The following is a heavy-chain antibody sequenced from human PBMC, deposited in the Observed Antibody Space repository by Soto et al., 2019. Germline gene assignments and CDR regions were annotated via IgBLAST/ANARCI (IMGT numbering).Heavy chain of an antibody. Sequence: QVQLQQWGAGLLKPSETLSLTCAVYGGSFSGYYWSWIRQPPGKGLEWIGEIIQTGSTNSNPSLKSRVTISVDTSKTQFALKLRSVTAADTAVYYCARRVDYDVLTGWYCDYWGQGTLVTVSS. CDR2: IIQTGST. CDR1: GGSFSGYY. D-gene: IGHD3-9*01. V-gene: IGHV4-34*12. J-gene: IGHJ4*02. CDR3: ARRVDYDVLTGWYCDY.